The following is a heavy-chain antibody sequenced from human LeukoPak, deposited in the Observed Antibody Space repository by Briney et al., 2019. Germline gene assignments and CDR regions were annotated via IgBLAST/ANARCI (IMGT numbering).Heavy chain of an antibody. D-gene: IGHD4-23*01. V-gene: IGHV3-7*01. Sequence: GGSLRLSCVASGFTFPNYWMSWGREAPEKGLEWVANIKQDGRVKQYVDSMKGRFTISRDNAKSSLYLQMTSLRAEDAAVYYCARDRDAGGFDYWGQGILVTVSS. J-gene: IGHJ4*02. CDR2: IKQDGRVK. CDR3: ARDRDAGGFDY. CDR1: GFTFPNYW.